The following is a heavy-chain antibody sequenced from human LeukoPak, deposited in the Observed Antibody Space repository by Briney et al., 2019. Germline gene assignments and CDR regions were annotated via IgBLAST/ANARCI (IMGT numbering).Heavy chain of an antibody. CDR1: GFTFRSYA. CDR2: ISYDAINK. V-gene: IGHV3-30*03. J-gene: IGHJ6*03. Sequence: GGSLRLSCAASGFTFRSYAMHWVRQAPGKGLEWVAVISYDAINKYYADSVKGRFTISRDNSKNTLYLQMNSLRAEDTAVYYCAREAVAGDYYYYYYMDVWGKGTTVTVSS. CDR3: AREAVAGDYYYYYYMDV. D-gene: IGHD6-19*01.